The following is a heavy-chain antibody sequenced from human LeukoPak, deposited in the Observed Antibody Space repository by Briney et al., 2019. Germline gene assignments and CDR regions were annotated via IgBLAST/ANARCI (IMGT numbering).Heavy chain of an antibody. CDR1: GFTFSYYW. CDR2: INSEGTST. J-gene: IGHJ4*02. CDR3: VRSYRDLTGYYNHFDH. Sequence: GGSLRLSCAASGFTFSYYWMHWVRQAPGKGLVWVSRINSEGTSTSFADSVKGRFTVSRDNAKNTLYLQMNSLRAEDTAVYYCVRSYRDLTGYYNHFDHWGQGTLVTVSS. D-gene: IGHD3-9*01. V-gene: IGHV3-74*01.